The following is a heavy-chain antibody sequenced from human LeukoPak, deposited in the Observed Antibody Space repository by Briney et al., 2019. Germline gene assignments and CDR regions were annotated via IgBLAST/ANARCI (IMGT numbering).Heavy chain of an antibody. Sequence: GGSLRLSCAASGFTFSSYWMHWVRHAPGKGLVWVSRINSDGSSTSYADSVKGRFTISRDNAKNTLYLQMNSLRAEDTAVYYCARDGYSGYDPAHHFDYWGQGTLVTVSS. CDR3: ARDGYSGYDPAHHFDY. D-gene: IGHD5-12*01. CDR2: INSDGSST. V-gene: IGHV3-74*01. CDR1: GFTFSSYW. J-gene: IGHJ4*02.